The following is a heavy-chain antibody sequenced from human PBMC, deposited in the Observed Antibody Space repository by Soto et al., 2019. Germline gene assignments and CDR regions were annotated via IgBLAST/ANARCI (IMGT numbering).Heavy chain of an antibody. D-gene: IGHD3-16*01. Sequence: QVHLVQSGAEVKKPGASVKVSCKASGYRFTSYGINWVRQSPGQGLEWMGWISAYNGNTNYAQKVQGRVTMTTDTFTTKAYMEVRSLRSDDTAVYYCARGGDYFDYWGQGTLVTVSS. CDR1: GYRFTSYG. CDR3: ARGGDYFDY. V-gene: IGHV1-18*01. J-gene: IGHJ4*02. CDR2: ISAYNGNT.